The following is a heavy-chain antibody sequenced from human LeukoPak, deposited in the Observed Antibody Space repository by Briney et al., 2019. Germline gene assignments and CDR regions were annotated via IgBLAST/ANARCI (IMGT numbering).Heavy chain of an antibody. CDR2: ISPSADRT. J-gene: IGHJ4*02. Sequence: GGSLRLSCAASGFTFSSYAMSWVRQAPGKGLEWVSFISPSADRTSNADSVEGRFTISRDNPRNTLYLQMSSLRDEDTAVYYCAIMHGYYDGSGYWVQWGQGTLVTVSS. D-gene: IGHD3-22*01. V-gene: IGHV3-23*01. CDR3: AIMHGYYDGSGYWVQ. CDR1: GFTFSSYA.